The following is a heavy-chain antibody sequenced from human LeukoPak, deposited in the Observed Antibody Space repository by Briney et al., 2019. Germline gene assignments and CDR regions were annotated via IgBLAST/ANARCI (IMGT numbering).Heavy chain of an antibody. V-gene: IGHV3-74*01. CDR1: GFTFTTYW. CDR3: ARDDVDMVNAV. CDR2: INSDGSIT. Sequence: QTGGSLRLSCAASGFTFTTYWMHWVRQTPGKGLVWVSHINSDGSITSYADSVKGRFTISRDNAKNTLYLQMNSLRAEDTAVYYCARDDVDMVNAVWGQGTTVTVSS. D-gene: IGHD5-12*01. J-gene: IGHJ6*02.